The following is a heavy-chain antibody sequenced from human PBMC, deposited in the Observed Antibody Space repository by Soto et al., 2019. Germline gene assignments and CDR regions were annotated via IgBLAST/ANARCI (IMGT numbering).Heavy chain of an antibody. D-gene: IGHD3-22*01. CDR1: GYTFTSYY. Sequence: ASVKVSCKASGYTFTSYYMHWVRQAPGQGLERMGIINPSGGSTSYAQKFQGRVTMTRDTSTSTVYMELSSLRSEDTAVYYCARAEEYYYDSSGYLFDYWGQGTLVTVSS. V-gene: IGHV1-46*01. J-gene: IGHJ4*02. CDR2: INPSGGST. CDR3: ARAEEYYYDSSGYLFDY.